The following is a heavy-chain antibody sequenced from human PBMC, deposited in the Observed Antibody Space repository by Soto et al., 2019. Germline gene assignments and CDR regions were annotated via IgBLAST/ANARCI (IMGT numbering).Heavy chain of an antibody. CDR1: GFLFSSYG. Sequence: LRLSCAASGFLFSSYGMHWVRQAPGEGLEWVAVISFDGSNKYYADSVKGRFTISRDNYKNTVYLQMNSLRAEDTAVYYCARRGLTPGGMDVWGQGTTVTVSS. CDR3: ARRGLTPGGMDV. V-gene: IGHV3-30*03. D-gene: IGHD3-10*01. CDR2: ISFDGSNK. J-gene: IGHJ6*02.